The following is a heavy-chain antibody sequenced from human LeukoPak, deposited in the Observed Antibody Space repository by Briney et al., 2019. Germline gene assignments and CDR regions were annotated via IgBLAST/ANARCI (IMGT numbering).Heavy chain of an antibody. CDR1: GYTFTGYY. V-gene: IGHV1-2*02. J-gene: IGHJ6*02. CDR2: INPNSGGT. CDR3: ASHTMTPYGMDV. Sequence: ASVKVSCKASGYTFTGYYMHWVRQAPGQGLEWMGWINPNSGGTNYAQKFQGRVTMTRDTSIRTAHMEVSRLRSDDTAVYYCASHTMTPYGMDVWGQGTTVTVSS. D-gene: IGHD3-22*01.